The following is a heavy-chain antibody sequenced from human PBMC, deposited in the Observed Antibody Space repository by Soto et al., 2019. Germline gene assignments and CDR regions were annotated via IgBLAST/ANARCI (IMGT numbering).Heavy chain of an antibody. V-gene: IGHV3-15*01. CDR3: SYDSSRGDY. CDR2: LKSEAAGGTT. D-gene: IGHD3-22*01. Sequence: GGSLRLSCAASGFAFSSAWMSWVRQAPGKGLEWVGRLKSEAAGGTTDYAAPVKGRFTISRDDSKNTLYLQMNSLKTDDTAVYYCSYDSSRGDYWGLGTLVTVSS. J-gene: IGHJ4*02. CDR1: GFAFSSAW.